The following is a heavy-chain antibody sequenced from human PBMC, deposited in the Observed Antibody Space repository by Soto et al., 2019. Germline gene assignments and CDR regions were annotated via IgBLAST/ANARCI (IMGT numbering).Heavy chain of an antibody. D-gene: IGHD6-13*01. CDR1: GFTFSSYG. Sequence: QVQLVESGGGVVQPGRSLRLSCAASGFTFSSYGMNWVRQAPGKGLEWVAVISYDGSNKYYADSVKGRFTISRDSSKNMLYLQMNSLRAEDTAVYYCAKEDSSSWHYYHGMDVW. V-gene: IGHV3-30*18. J-gene: IGHJ6*01. CDR2: ISYDGSNK. CDR3: AKEDSSSWHYYHGMDV.